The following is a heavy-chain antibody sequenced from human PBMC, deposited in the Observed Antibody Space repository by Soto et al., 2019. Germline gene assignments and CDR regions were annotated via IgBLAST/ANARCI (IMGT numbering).Heavy chain of an antibody. CDR3: ARVVPGAEAWFGP. V-gene: IGHV1-18*01. Sequence: GPPVKVSCKTSGYTFSNYGITWVRQAPGQPLEWLGWISLYSDGTNYAQKFQGRASMTTDTSTTTAYMELRSLRSDDTAVYYCARVVPGAEAWFGPWGQGTLVTVSS. CDR1: GYTFSNYG. D-gene: IGHD2-2*01. CDR2: ISLYSDGT. J-gene: IGHJ5*02.